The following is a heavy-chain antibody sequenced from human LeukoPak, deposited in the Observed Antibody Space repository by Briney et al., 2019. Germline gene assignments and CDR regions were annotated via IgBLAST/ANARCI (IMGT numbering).Heavy chain of an antibody. V-gene: IGHV4-34*01. D-gene: IGHD2-15*01. CDR3: ARSGGSRYYYYGMDV. J-gene: IGHJ6*02. CDR1: GGSFSGYY. Sequence: SETLSLTCAVYGGSFSGYYWSWTCQPPGKGLEWIGEINHSGSTNYNPSLKSRVTISVDTSKNQFSLKLSSVTAADTAVYYCARSGGSRYYYYGMDVWGQGTTVTVSS. CDR2: INHSGST.